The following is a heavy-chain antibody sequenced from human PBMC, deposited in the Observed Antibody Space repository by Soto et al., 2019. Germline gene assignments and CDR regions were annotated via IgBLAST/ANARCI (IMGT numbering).Heavy chain of an antibody. CDR2: IKSKTDGGTT. Sequence: PGGSLRLSCAASGFTFSNAWMSWVRQAPGKGLEWVGRIKSKTDGGTTDYAAPVKGRFTISRDDSKNTLYLQMNSLKTEDTAVYYCTTDVSRLGLRYLDRVWYWGQGTLVTVSS. CDR3: TTDVSRLGLRYLDRVWY. D-gene: IGHD3-9*01. J-gene: IGHJ4*02. V-gene: IGHV3-15*01. CDR1: GFTFSNAW.